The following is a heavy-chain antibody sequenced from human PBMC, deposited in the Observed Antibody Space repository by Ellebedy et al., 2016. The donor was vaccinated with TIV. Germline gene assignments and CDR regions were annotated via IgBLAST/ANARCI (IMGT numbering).Heavy chain of an antibody. V-gene: IGHV3-74*01. Sequence: GESLKISCAASGFTFSSYWMYWVRQAPGKGPVWVSRIKSDGSDTDYADSVKGRFTISRDSAKNTLSLQMNSLSAEDTAIYYCARDFYLDVWGQGTTVTVSS. CDR2: IKSDGSDT. CDR3: ARDFYLDV. J-gene: IGHJ6*02. CDR1: GFTFSSYW. D-gene: IGHD2/OR15-2a*01.